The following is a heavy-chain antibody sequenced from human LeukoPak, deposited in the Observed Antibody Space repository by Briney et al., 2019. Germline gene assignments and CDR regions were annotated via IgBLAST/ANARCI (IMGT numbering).Heavy chain of an antibody. V-gene: IGHV4-31*03. CDR3: ARDGEDGSGSYYTVSFDY. Sequence: PSETLSLTCTVSGGSISSGGYYWSWIRQHPGKGLGWIGYIYYSGSTYYNPSLKSRVTISVDTSKNQFSLKLSSVTAADTAVYYCARDGEDGSGSYYTVSFDYWGQGTLVTVSS. CDR1: GGSISSGGYY. J-gene: IGHJ4*02. CDR2: IYYSGST. D-gene: IGHD3-10*01.